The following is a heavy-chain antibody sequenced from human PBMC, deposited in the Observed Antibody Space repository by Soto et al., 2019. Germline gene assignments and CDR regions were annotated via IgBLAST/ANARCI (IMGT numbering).Heavy chain of an antibody. J-gene: IGHJ2*01. Sequence: GWSLRLSCAASGFTFSSYWMSWVRQAPGKGLEWVANIKQDGSEKYYVDSVKGRFTISRDNAKNSLYLQMKSLRAEDTAVYYCARDGSPIVVVPADQMLDLWGGGTLVPVSS. V-gene: IGHV3-7*01. CDR2: IKQDGSEK. D-gene: IGHD2-2*01. CDR1: GFTFSSYW. CDR3: ARDGSPIVVVPADQMLDL.